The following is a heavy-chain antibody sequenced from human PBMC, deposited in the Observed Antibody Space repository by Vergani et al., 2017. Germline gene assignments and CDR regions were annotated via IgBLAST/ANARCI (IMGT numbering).Heavy chain of an antibody. CDR2: IIPILGIA. CDR1: GGTFSSYA. Sequence: QVQLVQSGAEVKKPGSSVKVSCKASGGTFSSYAISWVRQAPGQGLEWMGRIIPILGIANYAQKFQGRVTITADKSTSTAYMELSSLSSEDTAVYYCARDLEVAGTVDYWGQGTLVTVSS. J-gene: IGHJ4*02. CDR3: ARDLEVAGTVDY. D-gene: IGHD6-19*01. V-gene: IGHV1-69*04.